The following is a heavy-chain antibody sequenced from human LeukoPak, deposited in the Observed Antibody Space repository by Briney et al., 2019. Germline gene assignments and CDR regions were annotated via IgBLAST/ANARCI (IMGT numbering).Heavy chain of an antibody. CDR3: VRDRTKYCSSTSCPLDY. CDR2: MNPNSGNT. Sequence: ASVKVSCKASGYTFTSYDINWVRQATGQGLEWMGWMNPNSGNTGYAQKFQGRVTITRNTSISTAYMELSRLRSDDTAVYYCVRDRTKYCSSTSCPLDYWGQGTLVTVSS. D-gene: IGHD2-2*01. V-gene: IGHV1-8*03. J-gene: IGHJ4*02. CDR1: GYTFTSYD.